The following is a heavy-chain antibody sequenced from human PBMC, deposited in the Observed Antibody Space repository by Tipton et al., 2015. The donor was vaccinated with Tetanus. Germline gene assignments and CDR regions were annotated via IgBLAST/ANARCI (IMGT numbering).Heavy chain of an antibody. CDR3: ARIHDFLSGHFDF. J-gene: IGHJ4*02. CDR1: GGSVSSGSYY. V-gene: IGHV4-61*01. D-gene: IGHD3-3*01. CDR2: ILYGAST. Sequence: LRLSCTVFGGSVSSGSYYWAWIRQPPGKGLEYIGYILYGASTHYNPSLKSRVTVSADPSQNQFSLNLNSVTAADTAVYYCARIHDFLSGHFDFWGQGTLVTASS.